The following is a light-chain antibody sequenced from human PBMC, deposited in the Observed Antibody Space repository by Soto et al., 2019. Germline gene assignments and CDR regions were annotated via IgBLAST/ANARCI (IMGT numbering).Light chain of an antibody. CDR2: EAS. Sequence: EIVLTQSPATLSLSPGEGATLSCRASQSVNYYLAWYQQKPGQAPRLLIYEASNRATGIPARFSASGSGTDFTLTISSLEPEDFAVYYCQQRRNTFGQGTRLEIK. V-gene: IGKV3-11*01. J-gene: IGKJ5*01. CDR1: QSVNYY. CDR3: QQRRNT.